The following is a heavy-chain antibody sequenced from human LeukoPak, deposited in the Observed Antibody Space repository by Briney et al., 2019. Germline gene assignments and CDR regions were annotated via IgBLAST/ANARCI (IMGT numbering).Heavy chain of an antibody. J-gene: IGHJ4*02. CDR2: IYHSGST. Sequence: SETLSLTCTVSGGSISSGGYYWSWIRQPPGKGLEWIGYIYHSGSTYYNPSLKSRVTISVDRSKNQFSLKLSSVTAADTAVYYCARDNYYDSSASDYWGQGTLVTVSS. CDR3: ARDNYYDSSASDY. V-gene: IGHV4-30-2*01. D-gene: IGHD3-22*01. CDR1: GGSISSGGYY.